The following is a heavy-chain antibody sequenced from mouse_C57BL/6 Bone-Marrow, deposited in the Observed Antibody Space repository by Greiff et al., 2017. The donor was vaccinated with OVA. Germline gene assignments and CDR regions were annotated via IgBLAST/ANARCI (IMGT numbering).Heavy chain of an antibody. Sequence: EVQLQQSGAELVRPGASVKLSCTASGFNIKDDYMHWVKQRPEQGLEWIGWIDPENGDTEYASKFQGKATITADTSSNTAYLQLSSLTSEDTAVYYCTTSGSSLSWFAYWGKGTLVTVSA. CDR2: IDPENGDT. D-gene: IGHD1-1*01. J-gene: IGHJ3*01. CDR1: GFNIKDDY. V-gene: IGHV14-4*01. CDR3: TTSGSSLSWFAY.